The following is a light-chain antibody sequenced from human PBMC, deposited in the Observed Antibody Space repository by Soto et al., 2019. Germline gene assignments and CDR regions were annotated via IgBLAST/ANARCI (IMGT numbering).Light chain of an antibody. CDR1: QSVSSTY. J-gene: IGKJ1*01. V-gene: IGKV3-20*01. Sequence: EILLTQSTGSLSSSPGERVTLSCRASQSVSSTYLSWYQLKPGQAPRLLIYGASTRATGIPDRFSGSGSGTDFTLTISRLEPEDFAVYYCQQYGFSYRAFGQGTKV. CDR3: QQYGFSYRA. CDR2: GAS.